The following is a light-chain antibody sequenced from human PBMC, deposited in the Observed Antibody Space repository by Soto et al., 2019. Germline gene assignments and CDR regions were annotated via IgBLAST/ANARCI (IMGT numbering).Light chain of an antibody. CDR1: SSDVGGYDL. V-gene: IGLV2-8*01. CDR2: EVN. J-gene: IGLJ3*02. CDR3: GSYAGSNNVSV. Sequence: QSALTQPPFASGSPGQSVTISCTGTSSDVGGYDLVSWYQQHPGNAPKIMIYEVNRRPSGVPDRFSGSKSGNTASLTVSGLLAPDEAGYYYGSYAGSNNVSVFGGGTKLTVL.